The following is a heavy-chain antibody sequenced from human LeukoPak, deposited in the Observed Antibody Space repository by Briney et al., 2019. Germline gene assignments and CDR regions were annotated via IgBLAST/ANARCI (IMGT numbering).Heavy chain of an antibody. CDR2: IRSRDRTI. V-gene: IGHV3-48*01. CDR3: ARRRDSGSLQHFDY. D-gene: IGHD1-26*01. CDR1: GFTFSTYS. Sequence: GGSLRLSCAASGFTFSTYSINWVRQAPGKGLEWVSYIRSRDRTIYYADSVKGRFTISTDNAENSLYLQMNSLRTEDTAVYYCARRRDSGSLQHFDYWGQGTLVTVSS. J-gene: IGHJ4*02.